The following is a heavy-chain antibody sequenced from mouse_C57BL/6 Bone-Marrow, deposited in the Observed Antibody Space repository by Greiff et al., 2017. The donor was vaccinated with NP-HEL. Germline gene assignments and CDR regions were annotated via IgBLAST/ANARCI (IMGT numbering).Heavy chain of an antibody. CDR1: GYTFTDYY. J-gene: IGHJ3*01. CDR2: IYPGSGNT. V-gene: IGHV1-76*01. CDR3: ARCWAY. Sequence: VQLVESGAELVRPGASVKLSCKASGYTFTDYYINWVKQRPGQGLEWIARIYPGSGNTYYNEKFKGKATLIAEKSSSTAYMQLSSLTSEDSAVYFCARCWAYWGQGTLVTVSA.